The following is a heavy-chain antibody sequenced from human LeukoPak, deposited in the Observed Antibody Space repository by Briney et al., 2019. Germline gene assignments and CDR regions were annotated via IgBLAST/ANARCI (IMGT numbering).Heavy chain of an antibody. CDR1: GYTFTSYY. V-gene: IGHV1-46*01. D-gene: IGHD3-10*01. CDR3: ARSYGSGSPKAEYFQH. Sequence: ASVKVSCKASGYTFTSYYMHWVRQAPGQGLEWMGIINPSGGSTSYAQKFQGRVTMTRDMSTSTVYMELSSLRSEDTAVYYCARSYGSGSPKAEYFQHWGQGTLVTVSS. J-gene: IGHJ1*01. CDR2: INPSGGST.